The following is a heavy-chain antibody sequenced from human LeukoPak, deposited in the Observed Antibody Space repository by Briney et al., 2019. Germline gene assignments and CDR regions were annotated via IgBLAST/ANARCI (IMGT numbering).Heavy chain of an antibody. J-gene: IGHJ4*02. V-gene: IGHV4-39*01. CDR1: AGSISSSSHH. CDR2: VYYGRTT. D-gene: IGHD5-12*01. CDR3: VRHDGRGGATMGALDS. Sequence: SETLSLTCAVSAGSISSSSHHWGWIRQSPGKGLEWIGSVYYGRTTYYNPSLNSRVTSRNQFSLQLNSVTAADTAVYYCVRHDGRGGATMGALDSWGQGSLVTVSS.